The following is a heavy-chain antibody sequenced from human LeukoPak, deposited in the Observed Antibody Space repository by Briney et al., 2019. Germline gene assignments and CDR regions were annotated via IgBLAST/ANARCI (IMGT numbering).Heavy chain of an antibody. J-gene: IGHJ4*02. CDR3: ATDSMLVSGSGSYFDY. D-gene: IGHD3-10*01. V-gene: IGHV3-9*01. CDR2: SSCNSGSI. Sequence: GRSLRPSCAASGFTFGDYARHWVRQGPGKGLEWVSGSSCNSGSIVYAASVKGRFTISRDNAKNSLYLQMYTLRPEDTALYYCATDSMLVSGSGSYFDYWGQGTLVTVSS. CDR1: GFTFGDYA.